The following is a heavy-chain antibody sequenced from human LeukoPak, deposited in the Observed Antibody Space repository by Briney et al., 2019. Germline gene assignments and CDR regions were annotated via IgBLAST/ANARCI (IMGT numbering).Heavy chain of an antibody. D-gene: IGHD6-13*01. Sequence: GRSLRLSCAASGFTFSSYGMHWVRQAPGKGLEWVAVIWYDGSNKYYADSVKGRFTISRDNSKNTLYLQMNSLRAEDTAVYYCARDGRPGYSSSWYEYNYYGMDVWGQGTTVTVSS. J-gene: IGHJ6*02. CDR1: GFTFSSYG. V-gene: IGHV3-33*01. CDR3: ARDGRPGYSSSWYEYNYYGMDV. CDR2: IWYDGSNK.